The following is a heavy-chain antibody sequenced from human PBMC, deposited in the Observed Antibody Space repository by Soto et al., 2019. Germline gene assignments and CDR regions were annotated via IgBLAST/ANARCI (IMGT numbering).Heavy chain of an antibody. V-gene: IGHV1-2*02. CDR1: GYMFIDYY. CDR3: ARPPGYISDWYYFDL. D-gene: IGHD3-9*01. Sequence: ASVKGYCKAAGYMFIDYYMHWVRQAPGQGFEWMGRISPKSGGTNYAQKFEGRVTMTWDTSLNTAYMELSSLISEDTAVYYCARPPGYISDWYYFDLWGQGTLVTVSS. CDR2: ISPKSGGT. J-gene: IGHJ4*02.